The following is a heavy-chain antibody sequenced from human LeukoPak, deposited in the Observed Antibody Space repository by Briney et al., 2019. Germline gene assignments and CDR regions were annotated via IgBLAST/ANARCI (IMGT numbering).Heavy chain of an antibody. CDR2: MSTSSRTI. CDR1: GFNIRNFD. CDR3: ARAVRVRYYDVLTGQNYYYYMDV. J-gene: IGHJ6*03. D-gene: IGHD3-9*01. Sequence: GGSLRLSCGASGFNIRNFDMNWVRQAPGKGLEWISFMSTSSRTIHYADSVKGRFVMSTDNVRDSLYLQMNSLRGEDTAVYYCARAVRVRYYDVLTGQNYYYYMDVWGNGTAVTVSS. V-gene: IGHV3-48*01.